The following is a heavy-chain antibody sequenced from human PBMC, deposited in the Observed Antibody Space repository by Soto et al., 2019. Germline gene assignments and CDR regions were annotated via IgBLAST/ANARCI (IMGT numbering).Heavy chain of an antibody. J-gene: IGHJ4*02. CDR1: GFTFSSYS. Sequence: EVQLVESGGDLVQPGGSLRLSCAASGFTFSSYSLNWVRQAPGKGLEWLSYIGSSSTTIYYADSVKGRFTISRDNAKNSLYLQMNSLRDEDTAVYYCADYSFTYWGQGTLVTVSS. V-gene: IGHV3-48*02. D-gene: IGHD2-21*01. CDR3: ADYSFTY. CDR2: IGSSSTTI.